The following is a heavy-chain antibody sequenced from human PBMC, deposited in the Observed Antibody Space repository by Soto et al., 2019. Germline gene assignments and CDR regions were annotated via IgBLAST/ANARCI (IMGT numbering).Heavy chain of an antibody. CDR1: GGSISGSSYY. J-gene: IGHJ4*02. D-gene: IGHD6-13*01. CDR2: IYYSGST. CDR3: ARRGSSSWYGY. Sequence: SETLSLSCTVSGGSISGSSYYWGWIRQPPGKGLEWIGSIYYSGSTYYNPSLKSRVTISVDTSKNQFSLKLSSVTAADTAVYYCARRGSSSWYGYWGQGTLVTVS. V-gene: IGHV4-39*01.